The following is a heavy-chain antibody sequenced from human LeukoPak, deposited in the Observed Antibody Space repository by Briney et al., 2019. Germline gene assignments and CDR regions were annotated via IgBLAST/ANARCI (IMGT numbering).Heavy chain of an antibody. Sequence: SETLSLTRTVSGGSISSYYWSWIRQPPGKGLEWIGYIYTSGSTNYNPSLKSRVTISVDTSKNQFSLKLSSVTAADTAVYYCARHGRRDGYNYYYYYYMDVWGKGTTVTVSS. CDR3: ARHGRRDGYNYYYYYYMDV. D-gene: IGHD5-24*01. CDR2: IYTSGST. CDR1: GGSISSYY. V-gene: IGHV4-4*09. J-gene: IGHJ6*03.